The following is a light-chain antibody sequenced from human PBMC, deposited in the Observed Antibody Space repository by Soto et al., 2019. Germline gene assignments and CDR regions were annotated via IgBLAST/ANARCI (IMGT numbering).Light chain of an antibody. CDR3: QQYSNLPIT. Sequence: EIVLTQSPGTLSFSPGERGTLSCRASQSVSSSYLAWFQQKPGQAPSLLIYGASSRATGIPDRISGSGSGTDFTLTISRLEPEDFAVYYCQQYSNLPITFGHGTRLEIK. CDR1: QSVSSSY. CDR2: GAS. J-gene: IGKJ5*01. V-gene: IGKV3-20*01.